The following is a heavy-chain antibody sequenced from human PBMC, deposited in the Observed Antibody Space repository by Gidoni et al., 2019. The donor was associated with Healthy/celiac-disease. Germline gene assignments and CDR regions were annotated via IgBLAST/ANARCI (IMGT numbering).Heavy chain of an antibody. CDR3: ASSLGGGNSYYFDY. CDR2: ISGSGGRT. J-gene: IGHJ4*02. D-gene: IGHD2-21*02. Sequence: EVQLLESGGVLVQPGGSLRLSCAASGFTVSSYALSWVRQAPGKGLGCVSAISGSGGRTYYAGSVKGRFTISRDNSKNTLYLQMNSLRAEDTAVYYCASSLGGGNSYYFDYWGQGTLVTVSS. V-gene: IGHV3-23*01. CDR1: GFTVSSYA.